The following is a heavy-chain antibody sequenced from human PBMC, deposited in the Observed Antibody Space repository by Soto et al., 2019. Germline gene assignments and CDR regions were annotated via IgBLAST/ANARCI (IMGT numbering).Heavy chain of an antibody. CDR3: ASAKYYYDSSGYYYFDY. CDR1: GFTFSTYS. Sequence: EVPLVESGGGLVQPGGSLRLSCAASGFTFSTYSMNWVRQAPGKGLEWVSYISTGSSTIYYADSVKGRFTISRDNAXNXXYLQMNSLRDEDTAVYYCASAKYYYDSSGYYYFDYWGQGTLVTVSS. D-gene: IGHD3-22*01. J-gene: IGHJ4*02. CDR2: ISTGSSTI. V-gene: IGHV3-48*02.